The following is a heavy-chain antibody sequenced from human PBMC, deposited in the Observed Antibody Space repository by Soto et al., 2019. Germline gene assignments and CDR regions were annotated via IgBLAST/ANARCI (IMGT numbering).Heavy chain of an antibody. CDR1: GFTVSSKY. CDR3: ASGTNGAFFVY. V-gene: IGHV3-11*01. J-gene: IGHJ4*02. CDR2: ISSRSSTI. Sequence: PGGSLRLSCAVSGFTVSSKYMSWIRQAPGKGLEWVSYISSRSSTIFYADSVKGRFTISRDNVKNSLYLQMNSLRAEDTAVYYCASGTNGAFFVYWGQGILVTVSS. D-gene: IGHD2-8*01.